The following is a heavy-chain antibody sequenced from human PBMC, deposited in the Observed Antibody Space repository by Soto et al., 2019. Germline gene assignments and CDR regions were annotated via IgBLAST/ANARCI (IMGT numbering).Heavy chain of an antibody. CDR3: ARGRILWFGELSEGNWFDP. D-gene: IGHD3-10*01. V-gene: IGHV4-59*01. CDR1: GGSISTYY. J-gene: IGHJ5*02. CDR2: IYYSGST. Sequence: PSETLSLTCTVSGGSISTYYWSWIRQPPGKGLKWIGYIYYSGSTNYNPSLKSRVTISVDTSKNQFSLKLSSVTAADTAVYYCARGRILWFGELSEGNWFDPWGQGTLVTVSS.